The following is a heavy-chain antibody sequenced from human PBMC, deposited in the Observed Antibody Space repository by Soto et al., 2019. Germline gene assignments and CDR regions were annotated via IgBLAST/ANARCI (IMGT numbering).Heavy chain of an antibody. CDR2: IIPIFGTA. D-gene: IGHD6-13*01. J-gene: IGHJ6*02. CDR3: ARAGYSSSWNYYYGMDV. CDR1: GGTFSSYA. V-gene: IGHV1-69*13. Sequence: ASVKVSCKASGGTFSSYAISWVRQAPGQGLEWMGGIIPIFGTANYAQKFQGRVTITADESTSTAYMELSSLRSEDTAVYYCARAGYSSSWNYYYGMDVWGQGTTVTVSS.